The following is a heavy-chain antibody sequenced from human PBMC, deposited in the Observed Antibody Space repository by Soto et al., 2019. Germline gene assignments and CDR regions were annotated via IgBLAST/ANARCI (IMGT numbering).Heavy chain of an antibody. CDR1: GFTFSSYG. CDR3: AKDLRDSSSWSAYYGMDV. CDR2: ISYDGSNK. V-gene: IGHV3-30*18. Sequence: PGGSLRLSCAASGFTFSSYGMHWVRQAPGKGLEWVAVISYDGSNKYYADSVRGRFTISRDNSKNTLYLQMNSLRAEDTAVYYCAKDLRDSSSWSAYYGMDVWGQGTTVTVSS. D-gene: IGHD6-13*01. J-gene: IGHJ6*02.